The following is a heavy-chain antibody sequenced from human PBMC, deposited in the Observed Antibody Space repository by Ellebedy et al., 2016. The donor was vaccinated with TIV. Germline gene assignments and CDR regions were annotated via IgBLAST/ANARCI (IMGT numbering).Heavy chain of an antibody. CDR1: GFSFRSYA. D-gene: IGHD4-23*01. CDR2: MSNNSVIV. J-gene: IGHJ3*02. CDR3: ERDPVGVGPAFDI. V-gene: IGHV3-23*01. Sequence: PGGSLRLSCAASGFSFRSYAMSWVRQAPGKGMEWFAYMSNNSVIVYAASVEGRFTISRDNSKNTLYLQMNSRRDEETAVYYCERDPVGVGPAFDIWGQGTMVTVSS.